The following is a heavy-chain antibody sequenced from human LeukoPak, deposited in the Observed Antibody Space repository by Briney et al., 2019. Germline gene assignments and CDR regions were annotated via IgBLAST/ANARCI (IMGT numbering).Heavy chain of an antibody. J-gene: IGHJ4*02. V-gene: IGHV3-7*01. CDR2: INQDGSMK. D-gene: IGHD5-12*01. Sequence: SGGSLRLSCSASEFTFSAFWMGWVRQAPGKGLEWVANINQDGSMKFYVDSVKGRFTVSRDNAENSLYLQTNSLRAEDTAIYYCARLWGDATIFDLWGQGTLVTVSS. CDR1: EFTFSAFW. CDR3: ARLWGDATIFDL.